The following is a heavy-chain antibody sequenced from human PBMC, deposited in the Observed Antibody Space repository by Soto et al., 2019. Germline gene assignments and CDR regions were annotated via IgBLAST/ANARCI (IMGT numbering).Heavy chain of an antibody. D-gene: IGHD3-10*01. CDR3: AKDIKCEDFTYGYFYYGMDV. CDR1: GFTFSDCS. V-gene: IGHV3-30*18. Sequence: GGSLRLSCAASGFTFSDCSMHWVRQAPGKGLEWVASTSYNGNNKYYGDSVKGRFTISRDNSKNTLHLEMITLRPEDTAVYYCAKDIKCEDFTYGYFYYGMDVWGQGTTVTVSS. CDR2: TSYNGNNK. J-gene: IGHJ6*02.